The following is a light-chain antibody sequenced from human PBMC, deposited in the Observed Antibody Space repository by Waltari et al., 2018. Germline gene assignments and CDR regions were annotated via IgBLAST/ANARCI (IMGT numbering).Light chain of an antibody. CDR1: RLGDTY. J-gene: IGLJ2*01. CDR2: QDV. CDR3: QVWDGRSVV. V-gene: IGLV3-1*01. Sequence: SYELTQLPSVSVSPGQTANINCSGARLGDTYICWFQQRPGQSPVMVIYQDVKRPSRIPERFSGSNSGNTATLTISGTQAMDEADYFCQVWDGRSVVFGGGTKLTVL.